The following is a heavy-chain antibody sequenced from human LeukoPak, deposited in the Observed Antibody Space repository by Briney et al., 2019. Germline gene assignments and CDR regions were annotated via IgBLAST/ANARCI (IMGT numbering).Heavy chain of an antibody. Sequence: SCKESGYTFTRNGISWGRQAPGEGVEWMGWIRADNGKTNYEQKLQGRETMTTDTTTSKAYMELRSLRSDDTALYYCARAIWSRSIYYWGQGTLVTVSS. CDR1: GYTFTRNG. CDR2: IRADNGKT. V-gene: IGHV1-18*01. J-gene: IGHJ4*02. CDR3: ARAIWSRSIYY. D-gene: IGHD3-10*01.